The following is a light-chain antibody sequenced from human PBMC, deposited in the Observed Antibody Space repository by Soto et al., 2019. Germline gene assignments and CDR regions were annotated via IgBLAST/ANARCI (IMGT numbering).Light chain of an antibody. CDR1: QSVSSN. CDR3: QQYNNWPPLT. J-gene: IGKJ4*01. CDR2: GAS. Sequence: EIVMTQSPATLSVSPGERATLSCRASQSVSSNLAWYQQKPGQAPRLLIYGASTRATCIPARFSGSGSGTEFTLTISRLQSEDVAVYYCQQYNNWPPLTFGGGTKVEIK. V-gene: IGKV3-15*01.